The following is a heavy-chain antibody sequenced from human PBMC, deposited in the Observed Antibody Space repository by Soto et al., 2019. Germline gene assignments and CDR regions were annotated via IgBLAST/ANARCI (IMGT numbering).Heavy chain of an antibody. CDR3: ARDSIGYSSGGTTNWFDP. CDR1: GYTFTSYG. CDR2: ISAYNGNT. D-gene: IGHD6-19*01. J-gene: IGHJ5*02. Sequence: QVQLVQSGAEVKKPGASVKVSCKASGYTFTSYGISWVRQAPGQGLEWMGWISAYNGNTNYAQKLQGRVTMTTDTXTXTXCMKLRSLRSDDTAVYYCARDSIGYSSGGTTNWFDPWGQGTLVTVSS. V-gene: IGHV1-18*01.